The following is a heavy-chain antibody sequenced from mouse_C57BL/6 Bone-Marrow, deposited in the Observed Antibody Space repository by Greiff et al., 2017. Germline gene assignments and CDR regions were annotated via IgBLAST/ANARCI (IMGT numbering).Heavy chain of an antibody. CDR2: IYPGSGST. CDR1: GYTFTSYW. J-gene: IGHJ2*01. Sequence: VQLQQPGAELVKPGASVKMSCKASGYTFTSYWITWVKQRPGQGLEWIGDIYPGSGSTNYNEKFKSKATLTVDTSSSTAYMQISSLTSEDSAVYYCARRGWLLRDFDYWGQGTTRTVSS. V-gene: IGHV1-55*01. D-gene: IGHD2-3*01. CDR3: ARRGWLLRDFDY.